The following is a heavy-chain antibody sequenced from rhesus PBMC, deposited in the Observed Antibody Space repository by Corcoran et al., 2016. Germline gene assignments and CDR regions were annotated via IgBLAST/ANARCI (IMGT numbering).Heavy chain of an antibody. CDR1: GGSISSGYD. V-gene: IGHV4-76*01. D-gene: IGHD3-16*01. Sequence: QVQLQESGPGVVKPSETLSLTCAVSGGSISSGYDWSWIRQHPGKGLEWIGYIYGSSGNTNYNPSLKNRVTISKDASKNQFSLKLSSVTAAYTAVDYCARAYYYSGSYPYYGLDSWGQGVVVTVSS. CDR3: ARAYYYSGSYPYYGLDS. J-gene: IGHJ6*01. CDR2: IYGSSGNT.